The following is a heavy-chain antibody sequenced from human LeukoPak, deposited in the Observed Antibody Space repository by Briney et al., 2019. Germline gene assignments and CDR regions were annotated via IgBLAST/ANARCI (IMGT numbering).Heavy chain of an antibody. D-gene: IGHD2-15*01. CDR2: ISAYNGNT. V-gene: IGHV1-18*01. CDR3: ARLGASLGYCSGSSCYDDY. J-gene: IGHJ4*02. Sequence: GASVKVSCEASGYTFTTYIIHWVRQAPGQGPEWMGWISAYNGNTNYAQKLQGRVTMTTDTSTSTAYMELRSLRSDDTAVYYCARLGASLGYCSGSSCYDDYWGQGTLVTVSS. CDR1: GYTFTTYI.